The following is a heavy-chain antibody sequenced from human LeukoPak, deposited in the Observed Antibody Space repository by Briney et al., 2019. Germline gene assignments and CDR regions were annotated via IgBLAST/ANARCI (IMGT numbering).Heavy chain of an antibody. D-gene: IGHD1-26*01. CDR2: ISSSSSYI. CDR1: GFTFSSYS. J-gene: IGHJ3*02. CDR3: ARSWELHAFDI. Sequence: GGSLRLSCAASGFTFSSYSMNWVRQAPGKGLEWVSSISSSSSYIYYADSVKGRFTISRDNAKNSLYLQMNSLRAEDTAAYYCARSWELHAFDIWGQGTMVTVSS. V-gene: IGHV3-21*01.